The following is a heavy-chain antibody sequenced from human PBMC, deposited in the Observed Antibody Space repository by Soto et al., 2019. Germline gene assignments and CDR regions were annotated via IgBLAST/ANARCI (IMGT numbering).Heavy chain of an antibody. Sequence: QVQLVQSGAEVKKPGSSVKVSCKASGGTFSSYAISWVRQAPGQGLEWMGGIIPIFGTANYAQKFQGRVTITADESTSTAYMELSSLRSEDTAVYYCARVHCSGGSCYPRLGMDVWGQWTTVTVSS. CDR2: IIPIFGTA. V-gene: IGHV1-69*01. CDR3: ARVHCSGGSCYPRLGMDV. D-gene: IGHD2-15*01. CDR1: GGTFSSYA. J-gene: IGHJ6*02.